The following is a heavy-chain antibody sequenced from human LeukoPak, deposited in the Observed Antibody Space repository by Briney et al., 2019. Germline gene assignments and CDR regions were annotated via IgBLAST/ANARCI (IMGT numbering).Heavy chain of an antibody. V-gene: IGHV3-48*03. CDR3: ARVRGGYNSFYFDY. J-gene: IGHJ4*02. Sequence: PGGSLRLSCAASGFTFSSYEMNWVRQAPGKGLEWVSYISSSGSTIYYADSVKGRFTISRDNAKNSLYLQMNSLRAKDTAVYYCARVRGGYNSFYFDYWGQGTLVTVSS. CDR1: GFTFSSYE. CDR2: ISSSGSTI. D-gene: IGHD5-24*01.